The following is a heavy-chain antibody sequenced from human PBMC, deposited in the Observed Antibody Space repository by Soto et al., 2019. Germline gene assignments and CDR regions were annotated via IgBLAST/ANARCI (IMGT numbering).Heavy chain of an antibody. CDR2: IRSKAYNYAT. D-gene: IGHD6-6*01. J-gene: IGHJ4*02. CDR3: VRRSTSSDSAR. CDR1: GFTFSGSA. V-gene: IGHV3-73*02. Sequence: EVQLVESGGGLVQPGGSLKLSCAASGFTFSGSAMHWVRQASGKGLEWVGRIRSKAYNYATVYAASVKGRFTISSDDSKPTAYLLMTSLKPEDTAMYYCVRRSTSSDSARWGQGTLVTV.